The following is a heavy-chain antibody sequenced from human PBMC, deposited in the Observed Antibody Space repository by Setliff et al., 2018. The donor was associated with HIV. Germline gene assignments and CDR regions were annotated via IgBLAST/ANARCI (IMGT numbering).Heavy chain of an antibody. V-gene: IGHV4-34*01. D-gene: IGHD6-19*01. CDR3: ARSISSGWYYGYFDY. CDR1: GESFNTYF. Sequence: PSETLSLTCAVYGESFNTYFWSWIRQPPGKGLEWIGQINHSGSTNYNPSLKSRVTISVQTSKNPFSLKLSSVTAADTAFYFCARSISSGWYYGYFDYWGQGTLVTVSS. J-gene: IGHJ4*02. CDR2: INHSGST.